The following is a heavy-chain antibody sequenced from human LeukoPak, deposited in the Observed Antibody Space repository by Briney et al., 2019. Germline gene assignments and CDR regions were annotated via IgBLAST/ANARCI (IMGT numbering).Heavy chain of an antibody. CDR1: GFTFSSHW. Sequence: GGSLRLSCVASGFTFSSHWMSWVRQAPGKGLEWVANIKQDGSEKYYVDSLKGRFTISRDNAKNSLYLQMNSLTAEDTAIYYCARSLRVAVAASYWGQGTLVTVSS. J-gene: IGHJ4*02. V-gene: IGHV3-7*01. CDR3: ARSLRVAVAASY. CDR2: IKQDGSEK. D-gene: IGHD6-19*01.